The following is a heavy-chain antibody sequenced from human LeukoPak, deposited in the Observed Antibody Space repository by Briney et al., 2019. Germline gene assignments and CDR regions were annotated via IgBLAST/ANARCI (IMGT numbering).Heavy chain of an antibody. D-gene: IGHD3-10*01. CDR2: IIPILGVA. CDR3: ARDRVVRGVMGYYYYYGMDV. V-gene: IGHV1-69*04. Sequence: SVKVSCKASGGTFSSYAISWVRQAPGQGLEWMGRIIPILGVANYAQKFQGRVTITADKSTSTAYMELSSLRSEDTAVYYCARDRVVRGVMGYYYYYGMDVWGQGTTVTVSS. J-gene: IGHJ6*02. CDR1: GGTFSSYA.